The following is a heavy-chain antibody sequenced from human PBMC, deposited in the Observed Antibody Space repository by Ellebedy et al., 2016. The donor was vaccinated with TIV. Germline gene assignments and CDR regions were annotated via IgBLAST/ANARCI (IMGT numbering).Heavy chain of an antibody. CDR2: IWYDGSNK. V-gene: IGHV3-33*03. CDR1: GFTFSSYG. J-gene: IGHJ4*02. D-gene: IGHD1-26*01. Sequence: GESLKISCAASGFTFSSYGMHWVRQAPGKGLEWVAVIWYDGSNKYYADSVKGRFTISRDNAKNTVYLQMNSLRLEDTAVYYCATERSGSYYNYWGQGTLVTVSS. CDR3: ATERSGSYYNY.